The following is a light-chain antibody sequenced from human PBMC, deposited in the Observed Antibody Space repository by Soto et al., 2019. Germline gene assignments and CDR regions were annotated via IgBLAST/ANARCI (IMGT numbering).Light chain of an antibody. Sequence: QSALTQPASVSGSPGQSITISCTGTSSDVGGYNYVSWYQQHPGKAPKLMIYDVSSRPSGVSYRFSGSKFGNTASLTISGLQAEDEADYYCSSYTSSHTRYVFGTGTKLTVL. CDR3: SSYTSSHTRYV. V-gene: IGLV2-14*01. J-gene: IGLJ1*01. CDR2: DVS. CDR1: SSDVGGYNY.